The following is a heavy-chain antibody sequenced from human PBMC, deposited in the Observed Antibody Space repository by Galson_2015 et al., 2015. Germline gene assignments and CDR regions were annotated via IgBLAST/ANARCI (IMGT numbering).Heavy chain of an antibody. CDR1: GGSISSGGYY. CDR3: ARGRGIMITFGGVIAPNWFDP. V-gene: IGHV4-31*03. J-gene: IGHJ5*02. D-gene: IGHD3-16*02. CDR2: IYYSGGT. Sequence: TLSLTCTVSGGSISSGGYYWSWIRQHPGKGLEWIGYIYYSGGTYYNPSLKSRVTISVDTSKNQFSLKLSPVTAADTAVYYCARGRGIMITFGGVIAPNWFDPWGQGALVTVSS.